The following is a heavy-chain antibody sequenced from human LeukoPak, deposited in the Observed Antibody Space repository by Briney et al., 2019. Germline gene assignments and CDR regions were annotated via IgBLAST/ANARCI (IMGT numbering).Heavy chain of an antibody. CDR3: ARDKGGRWLQSDFDY. D-gene: IGHD5-24*01. CDR1: GFTFSSYG. Sequence: GGSLRLSCAASGFTFSSYGMHWVRQAPGKGLEWVAVISYDGSNKYYADSVKGRFTISRDNSKNTLYLQMNSLRAEDTAVYYCARDKGGRWLQSDFDYWGQGTLVTVSS. V-gene: IGHV3-30*03. J-gene: IGHJ4*02. CDR2: ISYDGSNK.